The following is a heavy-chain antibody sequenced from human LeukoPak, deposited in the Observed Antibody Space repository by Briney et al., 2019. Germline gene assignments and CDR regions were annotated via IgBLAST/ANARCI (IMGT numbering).Heavy chain of an antibody. V-gene: IGHV4-61*02. J-gene: IGHJ5*02. CDR1: GGSVSSGNYY. Sequence: PSQTLSLTCTVSGGSVSSGNYYWTWIRQPAGKGLEWIGRIYTRGSTNYNPSLKSRVTISVDTSKKQFSLKLRSVTAADTAVYYCARDKGDYGDYYWFDPWGQGTLVTVSS. D-gene: IGHD4-17*01. CDR3: ARDKGDYGDYYWFDP. CDR2: IYTRGST.